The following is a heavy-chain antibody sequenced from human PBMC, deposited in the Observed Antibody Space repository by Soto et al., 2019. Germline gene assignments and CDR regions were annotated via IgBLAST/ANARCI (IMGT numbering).Heavy chain of an antibody. CDR3: ARGIVAYYYDSSGYYRSWYFDL. J-gene: IGHJ2*01. Sequence: QVQLVESGGGLVKPGGSLRLSCAASGFTFSDYYMSWIRQAPGKGLEWVSYISSSGSTIYYADSVKGRFTISRDNAKNSLYLQMYSLRAEDTAVYYCARGIVAYYYDSSGYYRSWYFDLWGRGTLVTVSS. CDR2: ISSSGSTI. D-gene: IGHD3-22*01. V-gene: IGHV3-11*01. CDR1: GFTFSDYY.